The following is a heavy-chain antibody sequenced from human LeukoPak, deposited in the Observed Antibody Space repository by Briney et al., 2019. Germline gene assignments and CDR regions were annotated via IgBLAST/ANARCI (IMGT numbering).Heavy chain of an antibody. V-gene: IGHV4-38-2*02. D-gene: IGHD3-10*01. Sequence: SETLSLTCTVSGYSISSGYYWGWIRQPPGKGLEWIGSIYHSGSTYYNPSLKSRVTISVDTSKNQFSLKLSSVTAADTAVYYCARNYYGSGSYYMGNWFDPWGQGTLVTVSS. CDR3: ARNYYGSGSYYMGNWFDP. J-gene: IGHJ5*02. CDR2: IYHSGST. CDR1: GYSISSGYY.